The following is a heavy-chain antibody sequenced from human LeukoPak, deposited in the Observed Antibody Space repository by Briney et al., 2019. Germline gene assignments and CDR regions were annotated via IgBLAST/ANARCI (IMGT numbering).Heavy chain of an antibody. CDR1: GYTFTSYY. V-gene: IGHV1-2*02. CDR2: INPNSGGT. J-gene: IGHJ3*02. CDR3: ARARTWEQPSRDAFDI. Sequence: ASVKVSCKASGYTFTSYYMHWVRQAPGQGLEWMGWINPNSGGTNYAQKFQGRVTMTRDTSISTAYMELSRLRSDDTAVYYCARARTWEQPSRDAFDIWGQGTMVTVSS. D-gene: IGHD1-26*01.